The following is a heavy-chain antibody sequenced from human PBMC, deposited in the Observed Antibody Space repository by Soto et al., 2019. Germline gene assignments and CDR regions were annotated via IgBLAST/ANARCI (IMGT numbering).Heavy chain of an antibody. CDR1: GGSISSGGYY. V-gene: IGHV4-31*03. D-gene: IGHD4-17*01. J-gene: IGHJ4*02. CDR3: ARATTVTTHFDY. CDR2: IYYSGST. Sequence: SETLSLTCTVSGGSISSGGYYWSWIRQHPGKGLEWIGYIYYSGSTYYNPSLKSRVTISVDTSKNQFSLKLSSVTAADTAVYYCARATTVTTHFDYWGQGTLVTVS.